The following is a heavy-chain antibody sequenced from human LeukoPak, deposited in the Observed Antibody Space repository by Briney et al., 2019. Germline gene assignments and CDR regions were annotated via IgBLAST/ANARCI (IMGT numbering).Heavy chain of an antibody. D-gene: IGHD2-8*01. V-gene: IGHV4-59*08. CDR1: GGSISSYY. CDR2: IYNSGST. Sequence: SETLSLTCTVSGGSISSYYWRWIRQPPGRGLEWIGYIYNSGSTNYNPSLNSRVTISVDTSKDQFSLKLSSVTAADTAVYYCARQMYLGGMDVWGQGATVTVSS. CDR3: ARQMYLGGMDV. J-gene: IGHJ6*02.